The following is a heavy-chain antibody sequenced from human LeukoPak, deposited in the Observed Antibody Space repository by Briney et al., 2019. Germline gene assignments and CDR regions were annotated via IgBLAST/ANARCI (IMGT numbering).Heavy chain of an antibody. CDR3: ARRDFWSGYYRGGFDY. V-gene: IGHV4-59*08. Sequence: PSETLSLTCTVSGGSISSYYWSWIRQPPGKGLEWIGYIYYSGSTNYNPSLKSRVTISVDTSKNQFSLKLSSVTAADTAVYYCARRDFWSGYYRGGFDYWGQGTLVTVSS. CDR1: GGSISSYY. CDR2: IYYSGST. D-gene: IGHD3-3*01. J-gene: IGHJ4*02.